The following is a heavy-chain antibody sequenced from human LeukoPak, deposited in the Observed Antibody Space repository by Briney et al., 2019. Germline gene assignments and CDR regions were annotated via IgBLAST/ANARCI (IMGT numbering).Heavy chain of an antibody. D-gene: IGHD3-3*01. J-gene: IGHJ4*02. V-gene: IGHV3-23*01. Sequence: SGGSLRLSCAASGFTFSSYAMSWVRQAPGKGLEWVSAISGSGGSTYYADSVKGRFTISRDNSKNTLYLQMNSLRAEDTAVYYCARPEDYDFWSGFNYWGQGTLVTVSS. CDR2: ISGSGGST. CDR3: ARPEDYDFWSGFNY. CDR1: GFTFSSYA.